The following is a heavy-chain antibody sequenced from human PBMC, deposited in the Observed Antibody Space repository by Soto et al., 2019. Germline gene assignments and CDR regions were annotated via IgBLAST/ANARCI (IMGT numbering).Heavy chain of an antibody. D-gene: IGHD3-22*01. J-gene: IGHJ3*02. CDR2: IIPIFGTA. CDR1: GGTFSSYA. CDR3: ASYYGSSGPDAFDI. V-gene: IGHV1-69*01. Sequence: VKVSCKASGGTFSSYAISWVRQAPGQGLEWMGGIIPIFGTANYAQKFQGRVTITADESTSTAYMELSSLRSEDTAVYYCASYYGSSGPDAFDIWGQGTMVTVSS.